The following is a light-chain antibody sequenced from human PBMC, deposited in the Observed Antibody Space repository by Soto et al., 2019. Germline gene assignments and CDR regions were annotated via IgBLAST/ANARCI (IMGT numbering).Light chain of an antibody. CDR2: EVS. CDR3: GSYTSSSTWV. CDR1: ISDVGGYNY. Sequence: QSALTQPASVSGSPGQSVTISCTGTISDVGGYNYVSWYQQHPGKAPKFMIYEVSNRASGVSDRFSGSKSGNTASLTISGLQAEDEADYYCGSYTSSSTWVFGGGTKLTVL. J-gene: IGLJ3*02. V-gene: IGLV2-14*01.